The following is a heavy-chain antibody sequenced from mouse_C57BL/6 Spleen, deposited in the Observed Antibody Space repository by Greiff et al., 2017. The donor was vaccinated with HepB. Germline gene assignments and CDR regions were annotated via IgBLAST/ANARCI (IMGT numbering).Heavy chain of an antibody. V-gene: IGHV2-2*01. D-gene: IGHD2-4*01. CDR2: IWSGGST. J-gene: IGHJ4*01. CDR3: ARGVYYDYDMDY. CDR1: GFSLTSYG. Sequence: VQLVESGPGLVQPSQSLSITCTVSGFSLTSYGVHWVRQSPGKGLEWLGVIWSGGSTDYNAAFISRLSISKDNSKSQVFFKMNRLQADDTAIYYCARGVYYDYDMDYWGQGTSVTVSS.